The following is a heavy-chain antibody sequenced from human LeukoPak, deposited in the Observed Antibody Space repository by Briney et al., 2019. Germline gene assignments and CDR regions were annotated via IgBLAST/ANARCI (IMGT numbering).Heavy chain of an antibody. CDR1: GGSISSYY. D-gene: IGHD5-18*01. V-gene: IGHV4-59*01. J-gene: IGHJ4*02. CDR3: ARIVPYNYGYVDY. CDR2: IYYSGST. Sequence: PSETLSLTCTVPGGSISSYYWNWIRQPPGKGLEWIGYIYYSGSTNYNPSLKSRVTISVETSKNQFSLKLSSVTAADTAVYYCARIVPYNYGYVDYWGQGTLVTVSS.